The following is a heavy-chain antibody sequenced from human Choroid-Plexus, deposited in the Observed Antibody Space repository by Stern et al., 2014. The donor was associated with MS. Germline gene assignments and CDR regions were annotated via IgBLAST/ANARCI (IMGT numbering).Heavy chain of an antibody. CDR1: GFTLGSCA. Sequence: DQLVESGGGVVQPGRPLRLSCVASGFTLGSCAMHWVRQAPGKGLEWVAGVSYDGSNKYYADSVKGRFTISRDNSQNTLYMQMSSLRPEDTAVYYCAKDRQYLTYFFDHWGQVSLVTVSS. J-gene: IGHJ5*02. CDR3: AKDRQYLTYFFDH. CDR2: VSYDGSNK. D-gene: IGHD2/OR15-2a*01. V-gene: IGHV3-30*18.